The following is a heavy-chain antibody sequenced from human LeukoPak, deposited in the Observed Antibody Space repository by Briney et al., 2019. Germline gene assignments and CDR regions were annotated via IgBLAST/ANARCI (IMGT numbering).Heavy chain of an antibody. CDR2: INPNSGGT. V-gene: IGHV1-2*02. D-gene: IGHD3-10*01. Sequence: GASVKVSCKASGYTFTGYYMHWVRQAPGQGLEWMGWINPNSGGTNYAQKFQGRVTMTRDTSISTAYMELSRLRSDDTAVYYCAIAPDRVLLWFGFDYWGQGTLVTVSS. CDR1: GYTFTGYY. CDR3: AIAPDRVLLWFGFDY. J-gene: IGHJ4*02.